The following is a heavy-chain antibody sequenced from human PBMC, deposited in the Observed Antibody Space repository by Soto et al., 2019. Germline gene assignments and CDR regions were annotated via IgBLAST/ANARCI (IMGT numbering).Heavy chain of an antibody. CDR2: INAGNGNT. Sequence: GASVKVSCKASGYTFTSYAMHWVRQAPGQRLEWMGWINAGNGNTKYSQKFQGRVTITRDTSASTAYMELSSLRSEDTAVYYCARADLWFGEDYYYGMDVWGQGTTVTVSS. CDR1: GYTFTSYA. V-gene: IGHV1-3*01. CDR3: ARADLWFGEDYYYGMDV. J-gene: IGHJ6*02. D-gene: IGHD3-10*01.